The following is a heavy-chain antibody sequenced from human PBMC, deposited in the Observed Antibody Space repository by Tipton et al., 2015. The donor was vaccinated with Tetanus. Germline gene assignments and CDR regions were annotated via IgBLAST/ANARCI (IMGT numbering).Heavy chain of an antibody. CDR2: ISWDGGST. J-gene: IGHJ6*02. Sequence: SLRLSCAASGFTFSSYTMHWVRQAPGKGLEWVSLISWDGGSTYYADSVKGRFTISRDNSKNSLYLQMNSLRTEDTALYYCAKAQTGHYYYYGMDVWGQGTTVTVSS. CDR1: GFTFSSYT. V-gene: IGHV3-43*01. CDR3: AKAQTGHYYYYGMDV.